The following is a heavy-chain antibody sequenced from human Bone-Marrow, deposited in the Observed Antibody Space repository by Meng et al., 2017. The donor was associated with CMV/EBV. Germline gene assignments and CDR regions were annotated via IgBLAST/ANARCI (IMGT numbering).Heavy chain of an antibody. Sequence: ISWVQQAPGQGLDWMRRIIPILGIANYAQKFQGRVTITADKSTSTAYMELSSLRSEDTAVYYCARDPRLADCSSTSCYVSGRGFDPWGQGTLVTVS. D-gene: IGHD2-2*01. J-gene: IGHJ5*02. V-gene: IGHV1-69*04. CDR2: IIPILGIA. CDR3: ARDPRLADCSSTSCYVSGRGFDP.